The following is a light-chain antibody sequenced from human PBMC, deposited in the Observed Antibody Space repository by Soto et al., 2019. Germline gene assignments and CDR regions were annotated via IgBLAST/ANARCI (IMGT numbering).Light chain of an antibody. Sequence: QSVLTQPASVSGSPGQSITISCTGTSSDIGNYNFVSWFQQHPDKAPKLMIYEVNKRPSGVSNRFSGSKSGNTASLTISGLQPEDEADYYCSSYAYGSTLGVFGGGTKL. J-gene: IGLJ3*02. CDR3: SSYAYGSTLGV. CDR2: EVN. V-gene: IGLV2-23*02. CDR1: SSDIGNYNF.